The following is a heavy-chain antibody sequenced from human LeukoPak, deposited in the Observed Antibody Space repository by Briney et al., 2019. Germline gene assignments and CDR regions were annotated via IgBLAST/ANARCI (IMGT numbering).Heavy chain of an antibody. CDR1: GFSLSDYW. J-gene: IGHJ5*02. V-gene: IGHV3-7*01. CDR2: IRQDGNDR. CDR3: ATDGAGFDT. Sequence: GGSLRLSCAASGFSLSDYWMTWVRQAPGRGLEWVATIRQDGNDRNYVDSVKGRFTISRDNADNSFYLQMYSLRAEDTAVYYCATDGAGFDTWGQGVLVTVSS.